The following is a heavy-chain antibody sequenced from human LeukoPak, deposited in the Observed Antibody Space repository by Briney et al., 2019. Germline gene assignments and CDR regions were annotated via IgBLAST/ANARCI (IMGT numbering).Heavy chain of an antibody. CDR3: ARDSGYCSSTGCYVHYFDY. CDR2: ISGSGGST. CDR1: GFTFSSYA. V-gene: IGHV3-23*01. J-gene: IGHJ4*02. Sequence: GGSLRLSCAASGFTFSSYAMSWVRQAPGKGLEWVSAISGSGGSTYYADSVKGRFTISRDNSKNSLYLQMNSLRAEDTAVYYCARDSGYCSSTGCYVHYFDYWGQGTLVTVSS. D-gene: IGHD2-2*01.